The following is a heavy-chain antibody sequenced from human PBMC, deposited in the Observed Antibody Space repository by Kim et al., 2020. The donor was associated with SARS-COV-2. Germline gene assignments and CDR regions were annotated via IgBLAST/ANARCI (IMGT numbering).Heavy chain of an antibody. D-gene: IGHD3-10*01. CDR3: AHYGSGSSFYYYYYMDV. CDR1: GGSISSSSYY. V-gene: IGHV4-39*01. J-gene: IGHJ6*03. Sequence: SETLSLTCTVSGGSISSSSYYWGWIRQPPGKGLEWIGSIYYSGSTYYNPSLKSRVTISVDTSKNQFSLKLSSVTAADTAVYYCAHYGSGSSFYYYYYMDVWEKGPRSPSP. CDR2: IYYSGST.